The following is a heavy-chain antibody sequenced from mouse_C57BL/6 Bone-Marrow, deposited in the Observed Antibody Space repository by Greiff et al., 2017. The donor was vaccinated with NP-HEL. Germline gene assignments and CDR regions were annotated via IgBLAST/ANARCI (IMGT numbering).Heavy chain of an antibody. Sequence: VQLQQSGAELVRPGASVKLSCTASGFNIKDDYMHWVKQRPEQGLEWIGWIDPENGDTEYASKFQGKATITADTSSNTAYLQLSSLTSEDTAVYYCTQGWFDYWGQGTLVTVSA. J-gene: IGHJ3*01. CDR3: TQGWFDY. CDR2: IDPENGDT. CDR1: GFNIKDDY. V-gene: IGHV14-4*01.